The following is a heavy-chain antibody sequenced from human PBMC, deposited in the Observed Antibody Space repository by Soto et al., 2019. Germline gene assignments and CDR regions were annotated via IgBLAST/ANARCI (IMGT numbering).Heavy chain of an antibody. V-gene: IGHV4-39*01. CDR3: ARHYGSGSYYKPFQY. J-gene: IGHJ4*02. CDR2: IDYSGST. CDR1: GGSISSSNYY. D-gene: IGHD3-10*01. Sequence: QLQLQESGPGLVKPSETLSLTCTVSGGSISSSNYYWGWIRQPPGKGLEWIATIDYSGSTYYNPPLKSRVTISADTSKNQVSLKLSSVTAADTAVYYCARHYGSGSYYKPFQYWGQGTLVTVSS.